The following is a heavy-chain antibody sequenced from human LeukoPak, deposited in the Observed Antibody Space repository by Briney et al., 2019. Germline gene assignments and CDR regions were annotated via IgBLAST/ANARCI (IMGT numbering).Heavy chain of an antibody. CDR1: GFTFSSYS. CDR3: ASQFWWAAVAGTTLDY. V-gene: IGHV3-21*04. Sequence: GGSLRLSCAASGFTFSSYSMNWVRQAPGKGLEWVSYISLSSSYIYYADSVKGRFTISRDNAKNSLFLQMNSLRAEDTAVYFCASQFWWAAVAGTTLDYWGQGTLVTVSS. J-gene: IGHJ4*02. D-gene: IGHD6-19*01. CDR2: ISLSSSYI.